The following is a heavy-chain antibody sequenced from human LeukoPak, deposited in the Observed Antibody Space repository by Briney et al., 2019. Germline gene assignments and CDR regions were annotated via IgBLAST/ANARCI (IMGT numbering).Heavy chain of an antibody. CDR3: AKAFREYGSSTYSSFDI. Sequence: PGGSLTLSCAASGFTFSSYAMSWVRQAPGKGLQWVSTITGTTHYADSVRGRFTISRDNSKNILYLQMNSLSTEDTAIYYCAKAFREYGSSTYSSFDIWGQGTMVTVSS. CDR2: ITGTT. D-gene: IGHD6-13*01. CDR1: GFTFSSYA. J-gene: IGHJ3*02. V-gene: IGHV3-23*01.